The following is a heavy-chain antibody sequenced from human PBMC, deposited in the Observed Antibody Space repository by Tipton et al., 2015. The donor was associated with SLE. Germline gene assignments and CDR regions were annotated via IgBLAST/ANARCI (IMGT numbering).Heavy chain of an antibody. CDR1: GFTFSSYS. CDR2: ISSSSSYI. D-gene: IGHD6-13*01. Sequence: SLRLSCAASGFTFSSYSMNWVRQAPGKGLEWVSSISSSSSYIYYADSVKGRFTISRDNAKNSLYLQMNSLRAEDTAVYYCASIAPGGFDYWGQGTLVTVSS. CDR3: ASIAPGGFDY. J-gene: IGHJ4*02. V-gene: IGHV3-21*01.